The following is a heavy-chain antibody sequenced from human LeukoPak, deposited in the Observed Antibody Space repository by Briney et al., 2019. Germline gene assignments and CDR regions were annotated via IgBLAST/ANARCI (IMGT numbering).Heavy chain of an antibody. J-gene: IGHJ4*02. CDR1: GFTFTNAG. V-gene: IGHV3-15*01. CDR3: TTDPRYCSGGNCYHSEH. Sequence: GGSLRLSCAASGFTFTNAGMSWVRQAPGKGLEWVGRSRSKPDAGTTDYAAPVKGIFTISRDDSKNTLYLQMNSLKTEDTAVNYCTTDPRYCSGGNCYHSEHWGQGTLVTVSS. CDR2: SRSKPDAGTT. D-gene: IGHD2-15*01.